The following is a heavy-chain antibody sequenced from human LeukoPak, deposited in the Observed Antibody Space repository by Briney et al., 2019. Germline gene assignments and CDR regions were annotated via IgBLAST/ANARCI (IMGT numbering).Heavy chain of an antibody. V-gene: IGHV4-59*01. Sequence: PSETLSLTCTVSGGSLSSYYWSWIRQPPRKGLEWSGYIYYSGSTNYNTSLKSRVTISVDTSKNQVSLKLSSVTAADTAVYYCARAGYCSSTSCYAGYFDYWGQGTLVTVSS. D-gene: IGHD2-2*01. CDR3: ARAGYCSSTSCYAGYFDY. CDR1: GGSLSSYY. J-gene: IGHJ4*02. CDR2: IYYSGST.